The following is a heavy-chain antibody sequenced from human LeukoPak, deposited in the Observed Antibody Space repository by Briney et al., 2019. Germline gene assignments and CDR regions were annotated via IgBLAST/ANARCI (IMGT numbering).Heavy chain of an antibody. CDR3: AINGYGSRSFVAHTNRYYMDV. CDR1: GFTFSSYG. J-gene: IGHJ6*03. D-gene: IGHD3-10*01. Sequence: GGTLRLSCAASGFTFSSYGMSWVRQAPGKGLEWVSAISGSGGSTYYADSVKGRFTISRDNSKNTLYLQMNSLRAEDTAVYYCAINGYGSRSFVAHTNRYYMDVWGKGTTVTISS. V-gene: IGHV3-23*01. CDR2: ISGSGGST.